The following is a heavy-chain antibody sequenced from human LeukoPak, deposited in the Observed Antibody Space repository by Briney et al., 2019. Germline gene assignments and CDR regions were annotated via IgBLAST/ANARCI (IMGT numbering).Heavy chain of an antibody. V-gene: IGHV3-33*08. J-gene: IGHJ4*02. CDR3: ARVCYGSGSPAGGTVFDY. CDR2: IWYDGSNK. Sequence: GGSLRLSCAASGFTFSSYGMHWVRQAPGKGLEWVANIWYDGSNKYCADSVKGRFTISRDNSKNTLYPQMNSLRAEDTAIYYCARVCYGSGSPAGGTVFDYWGQGTLVTVSS. CDR1: GFTFSSYG. D-gene: IGHD3-10*01.